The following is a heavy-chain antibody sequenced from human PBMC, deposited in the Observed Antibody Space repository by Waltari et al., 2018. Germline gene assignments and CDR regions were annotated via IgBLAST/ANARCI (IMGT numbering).Heavy chain of an antibody. V-gene: IGHV3-74*01. J-gene: IGHJ2*01. CDR3: ARGARRTTVTTGWWYFDL. CDR2: SNSEGSST. D-gene: IGHD4-17*01. Sequence: EVQLVESGGGLVQPGGSLSLACAASGFTYSLYWMHWLRQAPGKGLVWVSRSNSEGSSTSYADSVKGRFTISKDNAKNTVYLQMNSLRAEDTAIYYCARGARRTTVTTGWWYFDLWGRGTLVTVSS. CDR1: GFTYSLYW.